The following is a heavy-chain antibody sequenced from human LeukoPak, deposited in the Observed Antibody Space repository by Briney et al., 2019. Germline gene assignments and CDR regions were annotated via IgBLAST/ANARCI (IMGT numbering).Heavy chain of an antibody. CDR2: ISGSGGST. CDR3: ARAAHYYGSGSRGAHFDY. J-gene: IGHJ4*02. V-gene: IGHV3-23*01. D-gene: IGHD3-10*01. CDR1: GFTFSSNA. Sequence: RGSLRLSWAASGFTFSSNAMSWVRQAPGKGLEWVSAISGSGGSTYYADSVKGRFTISRDNSKNTLYLQMNSLRAEDTAVYYCARAAHYYGSGSRGAHFDYWGQGTLVTVSS.